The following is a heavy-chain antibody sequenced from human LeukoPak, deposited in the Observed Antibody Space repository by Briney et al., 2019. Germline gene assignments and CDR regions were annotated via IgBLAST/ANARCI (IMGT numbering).Heavy chain of an antibody. CDR2: ISGSGGST. CDR3: AKDLRRGSCYSLVY. J-gene: IGHJ4*02. V-gene: IGHV3-23*01. Sequence: GGSLRLSCAASGFTFSSYAMSWVRQARGKGLEWVSDISGSGGSTYYADSVKGRFTISRDNSRNTLYLQMNSLRAEDTAVYYCAKDLRRGSCYSLVYWGQGTLVTVSS. CDR1: GFTFSSYA. D-gene: IGHD2-15*01.